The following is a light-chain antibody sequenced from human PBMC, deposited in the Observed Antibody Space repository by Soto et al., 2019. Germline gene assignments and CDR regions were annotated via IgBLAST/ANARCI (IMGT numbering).Light chain of an antibody. CDR3: HVWDSDSDHPV. V-gene: IGLV3-21*04. Sequence: SYELTQPPSVSVAPGQTARISCGGNNIGSKSVHWYQQKPGQAPVLVIFYKIDRPSGIPERFSGSNSGNTATLTITRVDAGDEADYYCHVWDSDSDHPVFGGGTKLTVL. CDR1: NIGSKS. CDR2: YKI. J-gene: IGLJ2*01.